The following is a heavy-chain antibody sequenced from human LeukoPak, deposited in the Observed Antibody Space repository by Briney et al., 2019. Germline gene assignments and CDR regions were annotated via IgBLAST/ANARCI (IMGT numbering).Heavy chain of an antibody. Sequence: ASVKVSCKASGYTFTSYVMHWVRQAPGQRLEWMGWINAGNGNTKYSQKFQGRVTITRDTSASTAYMELSSLRSEDTAVYYCARYREGGVYFDYWGQGTLVTVSS. CDR1: GYTFTSYV. J-gene: IGHJ4*02. CDR2: INAGNGNT. CDR3: ARYREGGVYFDY. V-gene: IGHV1-3*01. D-gene: IGHD3-16*01.